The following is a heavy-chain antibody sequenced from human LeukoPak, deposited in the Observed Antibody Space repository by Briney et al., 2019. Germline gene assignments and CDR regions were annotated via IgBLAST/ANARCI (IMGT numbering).Heavy chain of an antibody. D-gene: IGHD2-21*01. CDR3: ARGRAYCGGDCYPDP. V-gene: IGHV4-39*07. J-gene: IGHJ5*02. CDR1: GGSISSSTYY. Sequence: SETLSLTCTVSGGSISSSTYYWGWIRQPPGKGLEWIGNIYYSGSTYYNPSLKSRVTISVDTSKNQFSLKLSSVTAADTAVYYCARGRAYCGGDCYPDPWGQGTLVTVSS. CDR2: IYYSGST.